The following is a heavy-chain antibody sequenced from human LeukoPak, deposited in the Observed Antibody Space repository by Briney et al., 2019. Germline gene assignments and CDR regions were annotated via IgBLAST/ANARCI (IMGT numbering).Heavy chain of an antibody. CDR3: TRRLDE. CDR1: GFTFSSYG. J-gene: IGHJ4*02. CDR2: INQDGSEK. D-gene: IGHD3-16*01. Sequence: GGSLRLSRAASGFTFSSYGMHWVRQAPGKGLEWVANINQDGSEKNCLDSVKGRFTISRDNAQNSLYLQMNGLRVEDTAVYYCTRRLDEWGQGTLVTVSS. V-gene: IGHV3-7*01.